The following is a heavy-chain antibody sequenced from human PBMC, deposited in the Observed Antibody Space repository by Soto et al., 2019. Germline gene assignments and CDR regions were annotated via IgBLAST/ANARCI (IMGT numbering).Heavy chain of an antibody. Sequence: ASVKVSCKASGYTFTSYGISWVRQAPGQGLEWMGWISAYNGNTNYAQKLQGRVTMTTDTSTSTAYMELRSLRSDDTAVYYCARVGSYSSSWSRIDYYYYYGMDVWGQGTTVTVSS. CDR2: ISAYNGNT. CDR1: GYTFTSYG. CDR3: ARVGSYSSSWSRIDYYYYYGMDV. J-gene: IGHJ6*02. D-gene: IGHD6-13*01. V-gene: IGHV1-18*01.